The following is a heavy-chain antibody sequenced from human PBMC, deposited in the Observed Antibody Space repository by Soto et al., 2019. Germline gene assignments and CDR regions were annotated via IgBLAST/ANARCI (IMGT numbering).Heavy chain of an antibody. CDR1: GFAFSTYG. J-gene: IGHJ3*02. CDR2: IVSDGSAK. D-gene: IGHD1-1*01. CDR3: ARDDAFGNENGFDI. Sequence: QVQLVESGGGVVQPGTSLRLSCAVYGFAFSTYGFHWVRQPPGKGLEWVAVIVSDGSAKYHADSVEGRFTISRDNSKDTLYQQMNSMRAEDTAVYYCARDDAFGNENGFDIWGQGTMVTVSS. V-gene: IGHV3-33*01.